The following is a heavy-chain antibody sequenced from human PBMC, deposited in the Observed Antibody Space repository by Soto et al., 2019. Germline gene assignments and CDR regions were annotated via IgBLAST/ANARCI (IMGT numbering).Heavy chain of an antibody. CDR3: ARDAGTTGAKFDY. J-gene: IGHJ4*02. CDR2: ISSSSSYI. D-gene: IGHD1-7*01. V-gene: IGHV3-21*01. CDR1: GSTFSSYS. Sequence: GGSLRLSCAASGSTFSSYSMNWVRQAPGKGLEWVSSISSSSSYIYYADSVKGRFTISRDNAKNSLYLQMNSLRAEDTAVYYCARDAGTTGAKFDYWGQGTLVTVSS.